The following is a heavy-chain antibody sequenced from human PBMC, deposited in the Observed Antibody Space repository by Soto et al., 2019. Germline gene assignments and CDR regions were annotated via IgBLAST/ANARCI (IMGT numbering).Heavy chain of an antibody. CDR3: SRGRAAHGDYFDY. J-gene: IGHJ4*02. D-gene: IGHD6-6*01. Sequence: VASVKVSCKASGGTFRSYAISWVRQAPGQGLEWMGGNIPIFGTANYAQKFQGRVTITADESTSTTYMELSSLRSEDAAVYFCSRGRAAHGDYFDYWGQGTLVTASS. CDR1: GGTFRSYA. V-gene: IGHV1-69*13. CDR2: NIPIFGTA.